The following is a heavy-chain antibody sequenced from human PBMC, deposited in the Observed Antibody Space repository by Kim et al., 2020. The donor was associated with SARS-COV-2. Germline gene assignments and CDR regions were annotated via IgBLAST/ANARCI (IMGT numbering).Heavy chain of an antibody. V-gene: IGHV1-3*01. J-gene: IGHJ4*02. CDR2: INAGNGNT. Sequence: ASVKVSCMASGYTFTSYAMHWVRQAPGQRLEWMGWINAGNGNTKYSQKFQGRVTITRDTSASTAYMELSSLRSEDTAVYYCARESRITMVRGVISLYYWGQGTLVTVSS. CDR1: GYTFTSYA. CDR3: ARESRITMVRGVISLYY. D-gene: IGHD3-10*01.